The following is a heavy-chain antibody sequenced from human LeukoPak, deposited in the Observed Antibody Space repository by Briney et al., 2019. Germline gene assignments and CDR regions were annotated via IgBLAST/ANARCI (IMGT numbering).Heavy chain of an antibody. CDR1: GGSISRSSYG. V-gene: IGHV4-39*07. CDR2: IYYSGST. J-gene: IGHJ4*02. CDR3: ARVGGDDSVHDFFDY. Sequence: PSQSLSLTCTVSGGSISRSSYGWGWIRHPRGKGLEWGGTIYYSGSTYNSPSLERRVTMSVDTSKNQLCMKLSSVAAADTAVYYSARVGGDDSVHDFFDYWGQGTLVTVSS. D-gene: IGHD2-21*02.